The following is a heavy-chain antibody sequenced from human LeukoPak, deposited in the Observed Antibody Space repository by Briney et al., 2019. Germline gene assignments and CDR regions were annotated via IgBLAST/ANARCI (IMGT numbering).Heavy chain of an antibody. V-gene: IGHV3-13*01. J-gene: IGHJ4*02. D-gene: IGHD1-1*01. CDR1: GFTFSDYD. CDR2: IGTAGDT. CDR3: ARVAKERVGGVYYFDY. Sequence: GGPLRLSCAASGFTFSDYDMHWVRQATGKGLEWVSAIGTAGDTYYTGSVKGRFTISRENAKNSLYLQMNSLRVGDTAVYYCARVAKERVGGVYYFDYWGQGTLVTVSS.